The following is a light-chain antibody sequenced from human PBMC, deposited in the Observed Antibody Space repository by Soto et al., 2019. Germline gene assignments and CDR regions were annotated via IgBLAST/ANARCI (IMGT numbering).Light chain of an antibody. CDR2: SAS. J-gene: IGKJ4*01. CDR3: QPADSFPLT. V-gene: IGKV1D-12*01. Sequence: DIQMTQSPSSVSASVGDRVTITCRASQGISSLLAWYQQKPGKAPKLLIYSASSLQTGVPSRFRGSGSGTDFTLTISNLQPEDFETYYCQPADSFPLTLAGGTNVDIK. CDR1: QGISSL.